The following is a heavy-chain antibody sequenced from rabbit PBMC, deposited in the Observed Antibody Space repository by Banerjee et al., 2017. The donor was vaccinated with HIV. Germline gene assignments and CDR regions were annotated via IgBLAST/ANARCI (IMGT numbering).Heavy chain of an antibody. CDR3: ARSPGYAGYGYADYFNL. V-gene: IGHV1S45*01. Sequence: QEQLEESGGDLVKPEGSLTLTCTASGFSFSSSYWICWVRQAPGKGLEWIACIYAGSSGSTYYASWAKGRFTISKTSSTTVTLQMTSLTAADTATYFCARSPGYAGYGYADYFNLWGPGTLVTVS. J-gene: IGHJ4*01. CDR2: IYAGSSGST. D-gene: IGHD6-1*01. CDR1: GFSFSSSYW.